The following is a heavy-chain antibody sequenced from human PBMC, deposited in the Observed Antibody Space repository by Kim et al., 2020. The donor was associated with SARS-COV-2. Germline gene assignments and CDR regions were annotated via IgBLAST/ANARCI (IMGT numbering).Heavy chain of an antibody. CDR3: ARGWFGDYTPREDWYFDL. D-gene: IGHD3-10*01. J-gene: IGHJ2*01. CDR1: GFTFSSYT. V-gene: IGHV3-21*01. CDR2: ISSSSSYI. Sequence: GGSLRLSCAASGFTFSSYTMSWVRQAPGKGLEWVSCISSSSSYIYYADSVKGRFTISRDNAKNSLYLQMNSLRAEDTAVYYCARGWFGDYTPREDWYFDLWGRGTLVTVSS.